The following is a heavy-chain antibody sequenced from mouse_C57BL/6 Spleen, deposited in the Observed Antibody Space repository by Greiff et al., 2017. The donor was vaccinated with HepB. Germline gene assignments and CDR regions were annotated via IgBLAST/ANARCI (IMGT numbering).Heavy chain of an antibody. Sequence: EVQVVESGGGLVKPGGSLKLSCAASGFTFSSYTMSWVRQTPEKRLEWVATISGGGGNTYYPDSVKGRFTISRDNAKNTLYLQMSSLRSEDTALYYCARREAMDYWGQGTSVTVSS. CDR2: ISGGGGNT. J-gene: IGHJ4*01. CDR1: GFTFSSYT. CDR3: ARREAMDY. V-gene: IGHV5-9*01.